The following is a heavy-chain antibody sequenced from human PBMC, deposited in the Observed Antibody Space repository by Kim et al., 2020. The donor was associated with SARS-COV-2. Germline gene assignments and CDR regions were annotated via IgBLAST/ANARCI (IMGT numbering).Heavy chain of an antibody. CDR1: GGTFSSYA. J-gene: IGHJ4*02. CDR3: ARGGERLYFDY. D-gene: IGHD3-16*01. V-gene: IGHV1-69*13. Sequence: SVKVSCKASGGTFSSYAISWVRQAPGQGLEWVGGIIPIFGTANYAQKFQGSVTITADESTSTAYMELSSLRAEDTGVYYCARGGERLYFDYWGQGTLVTVSS. CDR2: IIPIFGTA.